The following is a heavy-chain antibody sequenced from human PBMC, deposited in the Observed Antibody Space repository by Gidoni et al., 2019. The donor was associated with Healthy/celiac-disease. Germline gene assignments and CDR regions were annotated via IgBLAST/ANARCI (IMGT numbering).Heavy chain of an antibody. CDR1: GYTFTSYH. Sequence: QVQLVQSGSEVKKPGASVKVSCKASGYTFTSYHINWVRQATGQGLEWMGWMNPNSGNTGYAQKFQGRVTMTRNTSISTAYMELSSLRSEDTAVYYCARGIYCSSTSCYTGGYYYGMDVWGQGTTVTGSS. CDR3: ARGIYCSSTSCYTGGYYYGMDV. D-gene: IGHD2-2*02. CDR2: MNPNSGNT. V-gene: IGHV1-8*01. J-gene: IGHJ6*02.